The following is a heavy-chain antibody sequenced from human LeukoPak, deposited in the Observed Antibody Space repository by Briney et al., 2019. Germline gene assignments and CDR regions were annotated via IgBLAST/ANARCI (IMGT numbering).Heavy chain of an antibody. Sequence: AGGSLRLSCAASGFTVSSNYMNWVRQAPGKGLEWVSVIYSTGTTYYADSVKGRFTISRDNAKNSLYLQMNSLRAEDTAVYYCARDGAPTPYFGVVIPRDAFDIWGQGTMVTVSS. CDR2: IYSTGTT. V-gene: IGHV3-69-1*01. CDR3: ARDGAPTPYFGVVIPRDAFDI. J-gene: IGHJ3*02. CDR1: GFTVSSNY. D-gene: IGHD3-3*01.